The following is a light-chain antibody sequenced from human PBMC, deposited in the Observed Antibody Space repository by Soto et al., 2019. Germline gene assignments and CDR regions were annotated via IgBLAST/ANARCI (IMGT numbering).Light chain of an antibody. CDR2: GAS. Sequence: EIVLTQSPGTLYLSPGERATLSCRASQGVSSNYLAWYQQKPGQAPRLLIFGASNMATGIPDRFSGSGSGTDFTLTISRLEPEDFAVYYCQQYGSSPITFGQGTRLEIK. CDR3: QQYGSSPIT. CDR1: QGVSSNY. V-gene: IGKV3-20*01. J-gene: IGKJ5*01.